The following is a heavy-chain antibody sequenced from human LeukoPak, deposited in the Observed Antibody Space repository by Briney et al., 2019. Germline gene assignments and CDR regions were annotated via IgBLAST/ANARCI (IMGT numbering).Heavy chain of an antibody. CDR1: GYTFTSYA. V-gene: IGHV1-3*01. CDR3: ARDLSIAAAGSGGY. J-gene: IGHJ4*02. D-gene: IGHD6-13*01. CDR2: INAGNGNT. Sequence: ASVKVSCKASGYTFTSYAMHWVHQAPGQRLEWMGWINAGNGNTKYSQKFQGRVTITRDTSASTAYMELSSLRSEDTAVYYCARDLSIAAAGSGGYWGQGTLVTVSS.